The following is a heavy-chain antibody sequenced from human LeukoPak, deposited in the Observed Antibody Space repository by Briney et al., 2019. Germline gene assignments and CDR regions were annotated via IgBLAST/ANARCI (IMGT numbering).Heavy chain of an antibody. CDR2: LNWNGGST. D-gene: IGHD2-2*01. CDR1: GFTFDDYG. CDR3: ARGPILHGDCSSTSCYSY. J-gene: IGHJ4*02. Sequence: GGSLRLSCAASGFTFDDYGMSWVRQAPGKGLEWVSGLNWNGGSTGYADSVKGRFTISRDNAKNSLYLQMSSLRAEDTAVYYCARGPILHGDCSSTSCYSYWGQGTLVTVSS. V-gene: IGHV3-20*04.